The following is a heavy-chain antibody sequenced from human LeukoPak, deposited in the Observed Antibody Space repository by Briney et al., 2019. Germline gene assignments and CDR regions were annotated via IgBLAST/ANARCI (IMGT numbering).Heavy chain of an antibody. Sequence: GGSLRLSCAASGFTFSSYAMSWVRQAPGKGLEWVSAISGSGGSTYYADSVKGRFTISRDNSKNTLYLQMNSLKTEDTAVYYCTRQSGGYPPHWGQGTLVTVSS. CDR2: ISGSGGST. J-gene: IGHJ4*02. CDR1: GFTFSSYA. V-gene: IGHV3-23*01. D-gene: IGHD1-26*01. CDR3: TRQSGGYPPH.